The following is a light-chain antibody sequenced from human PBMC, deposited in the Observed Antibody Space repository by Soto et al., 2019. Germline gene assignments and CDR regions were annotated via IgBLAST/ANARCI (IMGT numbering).Light chain of an antibody. CDR1: SSDIGGYKY. CDR2: EVN. V-gene: IGLV2-14*01. CDR3: SSYRSGSTKI. Sequence: QSALTQPASVSGSPGQSITISCAGTSSDIGGYKYVSWYQQYPGKAPKLMIYEVNYRPSGVSNRFSGSKSGNTASLTISGLQAEDEADYCCSSYRSGSTKIFGSGTKVTVL. J-gene: IGLJ1*01.